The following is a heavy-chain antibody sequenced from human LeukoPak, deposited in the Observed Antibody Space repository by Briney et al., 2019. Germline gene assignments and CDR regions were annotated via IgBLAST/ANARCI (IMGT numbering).Heavy chain of an antibody. D-gene: IGHD6-19*01. CDR2: ISSSSSYI. V-gene: IGHV3-21*04. CDR1: GFTFSSYS. CDR3: ANGMAQYSSGSLHY. Sequence: GGSLRLSCAASGFTFSSYSMNWVRQAPGKGLEWVSSISSSSSYIYYADSVKGRFTISRDNAKNSLYLQMNSLRAEDTAVYYCANGMAQYSSGSLHYWGQGTLVTVSS. J-gene: IGHJ4*02.